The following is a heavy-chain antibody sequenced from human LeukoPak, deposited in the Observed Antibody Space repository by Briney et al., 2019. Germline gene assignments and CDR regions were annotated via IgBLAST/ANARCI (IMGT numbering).Heavy chain of an antibody. Sequence: ASVKVSCKASGYTFTSYGISWVRQAPGQGLEWMGWINAYNGNTNYAQKLQGRVTMTTDTSTSTAYMELRSLRSDDTAVYYCARGVYGDYGPGTNWFDPWGQGTLVTVSS. CDR2: INAYNGNT. V-gene: IGHV1-18*01. CDR1: GYTFTSYG. D-gene: IGHD4-17*01. J-gene: IGHJ5*02. CDR3: ARGVYGDYGPGTNWFDP.